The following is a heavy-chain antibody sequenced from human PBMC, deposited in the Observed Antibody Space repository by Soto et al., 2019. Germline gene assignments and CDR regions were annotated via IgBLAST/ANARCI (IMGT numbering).Heavy chain of an antibody. CDR2: TSYDGNNK. D-gene: IGHD2-8*01. Sequence: GGSLRLSCTVSGFTFGNYGMHWVRQAPGKGLEWVASTSYDGNNKYYADSLKGRFTISRDNSKKMVYLQMTSLGPEDTAVYYCAKGGVSARDFDYWGQGALVTVSS. CDR3: AKGGVSARDFDY. V-gene: IGHV3-30*18. J-gene: IGHJ4*02. CDR1: GFTFGNYG.